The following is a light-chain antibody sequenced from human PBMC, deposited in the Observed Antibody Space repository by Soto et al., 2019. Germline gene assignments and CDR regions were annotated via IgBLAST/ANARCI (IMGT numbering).Light chain of an antibody. Sequence: EIVLTHSPATLALSPWERATLSFSASQSVSSYLAWYQQKPGQAPRLLIYDASNRATGIPARFSGSGSGTDFTLTSGTRRQKEYAVYFCQYRSHRPASGTIGQGTRLEIK. J-gene: IGKJ5*01. CDR1: QSVSSY. V-gene: IGKV3-11*01. CDR2: DAS. CDR3: QYRSHRPASGT.